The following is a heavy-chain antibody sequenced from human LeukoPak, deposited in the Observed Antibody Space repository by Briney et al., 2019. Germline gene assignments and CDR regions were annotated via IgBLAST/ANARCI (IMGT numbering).Heavy chain of an antibody. Sequence: GASVKVSCKASGYTFTNYYIHWVRQAPGQGLEWMGIINPSGGSTTYAQKFQGRVTMTRDTSTSTVYMELSSLRSEDTAVYYCARVWVWTVTHGYGGFDPWGQGTLVTVSS. J-gene: IGHJ5*02. CDR3: ARVWVWTVTHGYGGFDP. CDR2: INPSGGST. CDR1: GYTFTNYY. D-gene: IGHD4-17*01. V-gene: IGHV1-46*01.